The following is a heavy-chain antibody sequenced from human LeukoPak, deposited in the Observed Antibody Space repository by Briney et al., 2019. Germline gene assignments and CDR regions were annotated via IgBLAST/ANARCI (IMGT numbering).Heavy chain of an antibody. V-gene: IGHV1-24*01. CDR3: ATVSSQYSTISDY. CDR1: GYTLTELS. J-gene: IGHJ4*02. CDR2: FDPEDGET. D-gene: IGHD6-6*01. Sequence: ASVKVSSKVSGYTLTELSMHWVRQAPGKGLEWMGGFDPEDGETIYAQKFQGRVTMTEDTSTDTAYMELSSLRSEDTAVYYCATVSSQYSTISDYWGQGTLVTVSS.